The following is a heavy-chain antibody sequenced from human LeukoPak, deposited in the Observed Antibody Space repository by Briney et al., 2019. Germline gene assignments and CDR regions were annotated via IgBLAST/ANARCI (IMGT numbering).Heavy chain of an antibody. J-gene: IGHJ4*03. CDR1: GSTFSNYS. CDR3: ERPYYVAANYYFDY. D-gene: IGHD4/OR15-4a*01. CDR2: YSGRGDVI. Sequence: GGSLSLVCAASGSTFSNYSMNWARQAPGKGLEWVSYYSGRGDVIYYADSVKGRFTISRDNAKNSPYLQMNSLRAEDTAVYYCERPYYVAANYYFDYWGQGTLVTVSS. V-gene: IGHV3-48*03.